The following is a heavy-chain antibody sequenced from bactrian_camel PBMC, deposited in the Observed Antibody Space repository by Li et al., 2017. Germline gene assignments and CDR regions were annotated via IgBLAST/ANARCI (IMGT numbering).Heavy chain of an antibody. CDR2: IDRDGNT. CDR3: AKEVVGGTQGYLEV. Sequence: HVQLVESGGGSVQPGGSLRLSCAASGDPAIGYCMGWFRQSSGKEREGVAGIDRDGNTVYSDSVKGRFIISSDNTKNILYLQMNSLRSEDTALYYCAKEVVGGTQGYLEVWGRGTQVTVS. CDR1: GDPAIGYC. D-gene: IGHD6*01. V-gene: IGHV3S1*01. J-gene: IGHJ2*01.